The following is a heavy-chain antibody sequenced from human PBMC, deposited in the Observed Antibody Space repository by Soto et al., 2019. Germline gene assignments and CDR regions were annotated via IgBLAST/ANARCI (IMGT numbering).Heavy chain of an antibody. CDR1: GFTFSSYG. V-gene: IGHV3-30*03. D-gene: IGHD1-26*01. CDR3: ARDRVVGATTAEVDAFDI. CDR2: ISYDGSNK. Sequence: GGSLRLSCAASGFTFSSYGMHWVRQAPGKGLEWVAVISYDGSNKYYADSVKGRFTISRDNSKNTLYLQMNSLRAEDTAVYYCARDRVVGATTAEVDAFDIWGKGTMVTVSS. J-gene: IGHJ3*02.